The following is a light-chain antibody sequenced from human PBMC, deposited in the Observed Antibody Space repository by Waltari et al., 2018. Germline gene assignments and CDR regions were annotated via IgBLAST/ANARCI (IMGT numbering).Light chain of an antibody. CDR2: GAA. Sequence: SCRASQSVSRWLAWYQQNPGQPPRLLIYGAASRATGIPDRFSGSGSGTDFSLTISRLEPEDSAVYYCQKYGTLPATFGQGTKVEVK. CDR1: QSVSRW. CDR3: QKYGTLPAT. V-gene: IGKV3-20*01. J-gene: IGKJ1*01.